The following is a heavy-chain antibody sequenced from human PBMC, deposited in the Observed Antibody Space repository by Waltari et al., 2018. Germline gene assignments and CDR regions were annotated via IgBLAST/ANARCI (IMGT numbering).Heavy chain of an antibody. J-gene: IGHJ6*03. CDR3: AKAAANSNYYSYYMDV. Sequence: EVQLVESGGGLVQPGGSLRLSCAASGFTFSSYAMSWVRQAPGKGLEWVSAISGSGGSTYYADSVKGRFTISRDNSKNTLYLQMNSLRAEDTAVYYCAKAAANSNYYSYYMDVWGKGTTVTVSS. CDR1: GFTFSSYA. CDR2: ISGSGGST. V-gene: IGHV3-23*04. D-gene: IGHD6-13*01.